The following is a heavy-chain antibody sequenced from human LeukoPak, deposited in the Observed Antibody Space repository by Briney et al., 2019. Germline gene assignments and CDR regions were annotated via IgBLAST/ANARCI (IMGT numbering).Heavy chain of an antibody. D-gene: IGHD4/OR15-4a*01. CDR1: GFSFSSSN. V-gene: IGHV3-23*01. J-gene: IGHJ4*02. CDR2: ISSSGGRT. CDR3: AKDLRNGENYGFLDY. Sequence: GGSLRLSCAASGFSFSSSNMNWVRQTPDEGLEWVASISSSGGRTYYADSAKGRFTVSRDNSKNTLYLQMDSLRVEDTAIYYCAKDLRNGENYGFLDYWGQGTLVTVSS.